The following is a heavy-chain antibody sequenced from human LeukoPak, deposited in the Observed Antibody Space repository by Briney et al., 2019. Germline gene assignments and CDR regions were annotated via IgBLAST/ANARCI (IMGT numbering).Heavy chain of an antibody. CDR2: IKQVGREK. CDR1: GFTFSSYG. V-gene: IGHV3-7*01. Sequence: GGSRRFPCPAFGFTFSSYGMSGVDQAPGKGRNGVANIKQVGREKHYVDSVKGRFTISRDNAKNSLYLQMNSLRAEDTAVYYCATERAGERPRPLLSYYYMDVWGKGTTVTISS. CDR3: ATERAGERPRPLLSYYYMDV. D-gene: IGHD3-16*01. J-gene: IGHJ6*03.